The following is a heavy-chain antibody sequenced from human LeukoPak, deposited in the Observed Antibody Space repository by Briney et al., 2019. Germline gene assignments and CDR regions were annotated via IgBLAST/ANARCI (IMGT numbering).Heavy chain of an antibody. J-gene: IGHJ4*02. V-gene: IGHV4-39*07. CDR2: IYNSGST. D-gene: IGHD3-10*01. CDR1: GDSISKSKHF. Sequence: PSETLSLTCNVSGDSISKSKHFWAWIRQSPGRGLERIGYIYNSGSTYYNPSLKSRVTISVDTSKNQFSLKLSSATAADTAVYYCAGNYYGSGSYYSEDRYWGQGTLVTVSS. CDR3: AGNYYGSGSYYSEDRY.